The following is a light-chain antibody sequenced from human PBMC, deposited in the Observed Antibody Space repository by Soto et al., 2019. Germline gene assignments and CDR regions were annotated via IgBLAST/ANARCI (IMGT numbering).Light chain of an antibody. CDR3: QQYNSWPLYT. CDR1: HSVSSN. Sequence: EIVMTQSPATLSVSPGERVTLSCRASHSVSSNLAWYQQKPGQAPRLLIYGSSITANGVPARLSGSGSGSEFTLTISSLQSEDFAVYYWQQYNSWPLYTFVHGIKVDIK. J-gene: IGKJ2*01. CDR2: GSS. V-gene: IGKV3-15*01.